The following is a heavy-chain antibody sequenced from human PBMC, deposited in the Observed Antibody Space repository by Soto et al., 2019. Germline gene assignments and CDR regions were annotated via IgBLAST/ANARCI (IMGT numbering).Heavy chain of an antibody. CDR2: ISHDGSKR. V-gene: IGHV3-30*18. CDR1: GFTFSDFG. J-gene: IGHJ4*01. CDR3: AKTATYVDGYDNTGYSSEDY. D-gene: IGHD3-22*01. Sequence: VQLVESGGGVVLPGRSVRLSCAVSGFTFSDFGLDWVRQAPGKGLEWVAIISHDGSKRFYADSVKGRFTISRDNSKNTLYLQLSSLRPEDTAPYYCAKTATYVDGYDNTGYSSEDYWGHGTLVTVSS.